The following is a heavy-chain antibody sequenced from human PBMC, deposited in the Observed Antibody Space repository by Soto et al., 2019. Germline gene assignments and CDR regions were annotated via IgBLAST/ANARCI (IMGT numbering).Heavy chain of an antibody. CDR1: GLTVSNNY. J-gene: IGHJ5*02. CDR3: ARDKTQAAGWFDP. V-gene: IGHV3-53*02. CDR2: IYSSGPT. Sequence: EVHLVESGGGLIQPGGSLRLSCAASGLTVSNNYMNWVRQPPGKGLEWVAVIYSSGPTYYADSVKGRFTISRDTVKNIVYLQMNSLRVDDTAMYYCARDKTQAAGWFDPWGQGTLVTVSS. D-gene: IGHD6-25*01.